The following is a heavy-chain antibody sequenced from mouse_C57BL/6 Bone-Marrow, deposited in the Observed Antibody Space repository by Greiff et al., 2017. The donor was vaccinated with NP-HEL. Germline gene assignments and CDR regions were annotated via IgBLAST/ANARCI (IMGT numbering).Heavy chain of an antibody. CDR1: GFTFSDYY. V-gene: IGHV5-12*01. J-gene: IGHJ4*01. CDR3: ARVYYYGSSFYYAMDY. Sequence: EVKVVESGGGLVQPGGSLKLSCAASGFTFSDYYMYWVRQTPEKRLEWVAYISNGGGSTYYPDTVKGRFTISRDNAKNTLYLQMSRLKSEDTAMYYCARVYYYGSSFYYAMDYWGQGTSVTVSS. D-gene: IGHD1-1*01. CDR2: ISNGGGST.